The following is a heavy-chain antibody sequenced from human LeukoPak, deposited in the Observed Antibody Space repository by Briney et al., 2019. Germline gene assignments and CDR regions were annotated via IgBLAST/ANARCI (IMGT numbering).Heavy chain of an antibody. CDR3: ARHPPRDGSAFDY. Sequence: PSETLSLTCTVSGGSISSGSYYWGWIRQPPGKGLEWIASMYCSGTTFYSPSLKSRVTISVDTSKNQLSLKLGSVTAADTAVHYCARHPPRDGSAFDYWGQGTLVTVSS. CDR2: MYCSGTT. CDR1: GGSISSGSYY. J-gene: IGHJ4*02. V-gene: IGHV4-39*01.